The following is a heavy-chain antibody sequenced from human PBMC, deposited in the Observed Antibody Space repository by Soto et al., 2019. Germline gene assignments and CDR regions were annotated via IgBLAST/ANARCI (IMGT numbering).Heavy chain of an antibody. V-gene: IGHV4-34*01. CDR3: ARGRKRYSSGWYAKLDY. CDR2: INHSGST. J-gene: IGHJ4*02. D-gene: IGHD6-19*01. Sequence: SETLSLTCAVYGGSFIGYYWSWIRQPPGKGLEWIGEINHSGSTNYNPSLKSRVTISVDTSKNQFSLKLSSVTAADTAVYYCARGRKRYSSGWYAKLDYWGQGTLVTVSS. CDR1: GGSFIGYY.